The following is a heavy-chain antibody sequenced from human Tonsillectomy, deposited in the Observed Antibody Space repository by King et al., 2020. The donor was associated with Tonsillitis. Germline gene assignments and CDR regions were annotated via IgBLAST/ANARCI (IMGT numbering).Heavy chain of an antibody. CDR2: INHSGRT. CDR3: ARMPRYSGYDKDNYYYYYYMDV. Sequence: VQLQQWGAGLLKPSETLSLSCAVYGGSLSVYYWSWIRQPPGKGLEWIGEINHSGRTTYNPSLKSRVTISLDKSRNQFSLKLSSVTAADTAVYYCARMPRYSGYDKDNYYYYYYMDVWGNGTTVTVSS. J-gene: IGHJ6*03. V-gene: IGHV4-34*01. CDR1: GGSLSVYY. D-gene: IGHD5-12*01.